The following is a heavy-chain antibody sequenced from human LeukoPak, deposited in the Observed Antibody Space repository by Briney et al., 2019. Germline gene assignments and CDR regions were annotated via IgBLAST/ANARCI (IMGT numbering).Heavy chain of an antibody. D-gene: IGHD3-3*02. J-gene: IGHJ5*02. CDR3: ARLLDYWFDP. CDR1: GGSISSYY. CDR2: IYYSGST. Sequence: SETLSLTCTVSGGSISSYYWSWIRQPPGKGLEWIGYIYYSGSTNYNPSLKSRVTISVDTSKNQFSLKLSSVTAADTAVYYCARLLDYWFDPWGRGTLVTVSS. V-gene: IGHV4-59*08.